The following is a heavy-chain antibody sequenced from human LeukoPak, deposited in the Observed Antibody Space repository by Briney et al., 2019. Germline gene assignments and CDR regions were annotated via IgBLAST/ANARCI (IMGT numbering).Heavy chain of an antibody. CDR3: TTEYYYDSSGYLYYFDY. Sequence: GGSLRLSCAASGFTFSNAWMSWVRQAPGKGLEWVGRIKSKTDGGTTDYAAPVKGRFPISRDDSKNTLYLQMNSLKTEDTAVYYCTTEYYYDSSGYLYYFDYWGQGTLVTVSS. V-gene: IGHV3-15*01. CDR1: GFTFSNAW. D-gene: IGHD3-22*01. J-gene: IGHJ4*02. CDR2: IKSKTDGGTT.